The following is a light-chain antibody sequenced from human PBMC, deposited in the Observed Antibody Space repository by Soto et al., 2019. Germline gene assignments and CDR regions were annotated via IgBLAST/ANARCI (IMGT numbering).Light chain of an antibody. CDR2: GAS. J-gene: IGKJ4*01. CDR1: HSISSY. Sequence: DIQMTQSPSSLSASIGDRITMTCRASHSISSYLNWYQQKPGKAPKLLIFGASRLQSGVPSRFSGSGSGTDFTLTISSLQPEDFGTYYCQQSYNTPLLTFGGGTKVDIK. CDR3: QQSYNTPLLT. V-gene: IGKV1-39*01.